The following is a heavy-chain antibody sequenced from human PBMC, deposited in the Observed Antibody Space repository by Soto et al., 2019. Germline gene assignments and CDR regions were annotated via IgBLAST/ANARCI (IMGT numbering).Heavy chain of an antibody. CDR1: GFSISSGGYY. CDR3: ARAKTTVTSFDP. V-gene: IGHV4-31*03. Sequence: QVQLQESGPGLVKPSQTLSLTCTVSGFSISSGGYYWSWIRQYPGKGLEWIGNIYYSGTTYYNPSLKSRLTISVDTSDNQFSLRPSSLTAADTAVYFCARAKTTVTSFDPWGQGTLVTVSS. D-gene: IGHD4-4*01. J-gene: IGHJ5*02. CDR2: IYYSGTT.